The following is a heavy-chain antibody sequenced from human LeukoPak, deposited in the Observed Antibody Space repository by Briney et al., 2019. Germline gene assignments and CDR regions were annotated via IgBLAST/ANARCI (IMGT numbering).Heavy chain of an antibody. CDR3: ARDRAAAGTVLDY. CDR2: IWYDGSNK. Sequence: GGSLRLSCAASGFTFSSYGMHWVRQAPGKGLEWVAVIWYDGSNKYYADSVKGRFTISRDNSKNTLYLRMNSLRAEDTAVYYCARDRAAAGTVLDYWGQGTLVTVSS. D-gene: IGHD6-13*01. V-gene: IGHV3-33*01. J-gene: IGHJ4*02. CDR1: GFTFSSYG.